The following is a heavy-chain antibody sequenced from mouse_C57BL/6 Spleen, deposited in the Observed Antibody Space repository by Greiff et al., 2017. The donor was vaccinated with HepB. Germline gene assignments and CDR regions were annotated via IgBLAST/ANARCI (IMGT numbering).Heavy chain of an antibody. V-gene: IGHV2-3*01. CDR2: IWGEGST. Sequence: VMLVESGPGLLAPSKSLSITCTVSGFSLTSYGVSGVRRPPGKGLEWLGVIWGEGSTNYHSALISRLSISKDNSKSQVFLKLNSLQTDDTATYYCAKDRDYGNAMDYWGQGTSVTVSS. D-gene: IGHD2-1*01. J-gene: IGHJ4*01. CDR1: GFSLTSYG. CDR3: AKDRDYGNAMDY.